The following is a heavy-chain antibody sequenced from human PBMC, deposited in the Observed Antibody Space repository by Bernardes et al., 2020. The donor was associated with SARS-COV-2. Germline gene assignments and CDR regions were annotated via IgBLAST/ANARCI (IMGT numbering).Heavy chain of an antibody. D-gene: IGHD3-16*02. CDR2: LYYTGVT. Sequence: SKSLSLTCTVSGGSISAYYWSWFRQPPGPGLEWIGYLYYTGVTNYNPSLKSRATISLDTSKNQFSLKLSSVTAADTAVYYCARGSLTYWFDSWGQGTLVTVSS. J-gene: IGHJ5*01. CDR1: GGSISAYY. V-gene: IGHV4-59*01. CDR3: ARGSLTYWFDS.